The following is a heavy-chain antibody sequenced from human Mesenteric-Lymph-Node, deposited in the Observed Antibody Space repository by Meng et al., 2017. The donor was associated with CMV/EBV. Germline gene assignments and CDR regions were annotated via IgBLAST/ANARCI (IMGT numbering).Heavy chain of an antibody. D-gene: IGHD1-14*01. V-gene: IGHV1-2*02. CDR3: ASSERGY. CDR2: INPNSGGT. J-gene: IGHJ4*02. CDR1: GYTFTYYG. Sequence: ASVKVSCKSSGYTFTYYGISWVRQGPGQGLEWMGWINPNSGGTNYAQKFQGRVTMTRDTSISTAYMELSRLRSDDTAVYYCASSERGYWGQGTLVTVSS.